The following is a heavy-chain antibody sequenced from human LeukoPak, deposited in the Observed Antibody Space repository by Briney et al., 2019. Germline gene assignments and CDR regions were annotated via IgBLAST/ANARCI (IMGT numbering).Heavy chain of an antibody. D-gene: IGHD4-17*01. CDR3: ARRMLRCRFDY. V-gene: IGHV4-34*01. CDR2: INHSGST. J-gene: IGHJ4*02. Sequence: KPSETLSLTCAVYGGSFSGYYWSWIRQPPGKGLEWIGEINHSGSTNYNPSLKSRVTISVDTSKNQFSLKLSSVTAADTAVYYCARRMLRCRFDYWGQGTLVTVSS. CDR1: GGSFSGYY.